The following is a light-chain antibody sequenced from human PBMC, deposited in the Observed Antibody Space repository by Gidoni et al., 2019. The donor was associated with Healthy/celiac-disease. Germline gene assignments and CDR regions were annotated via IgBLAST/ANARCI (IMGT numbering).Light chain of an antibody. J-gene: IGLJ1*01. V-gene: IGLV2-8*01. CDR1: SSDVGGYNY. Sequence: QSALTQPHSASGSPGQSVTISCTGTSSDVGGYNYVSWYQQPPGKAPNLMIYEVSKRPSGVPDRFSGSKSGNTASLTVSGLQAEDEADYYCSSYAGSNNLGVFGTGTKVTVL. CDR3: SSYAGSNNLGV. CDR2: EVS.